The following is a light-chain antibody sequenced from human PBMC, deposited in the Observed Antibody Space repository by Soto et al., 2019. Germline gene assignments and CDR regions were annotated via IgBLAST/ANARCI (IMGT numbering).Light chain of an antibody. CDR3: SSYAGNSIYV. V-gene: IGLV2-8*01. J-gene: IGLJ1*01. Sequence: QSVLTQRPSASGSPGQSVTISCTGSSSDVGRYDYVAWYQHHPGKAPKLMMFDVNKRPSGVPDRFSGSRSGNTASLTVSGLQAEDEADYFCSSYAGNSIYVFGTGTKVTVL. CDR2: DVN. CDR1: SSDVGRYDY.